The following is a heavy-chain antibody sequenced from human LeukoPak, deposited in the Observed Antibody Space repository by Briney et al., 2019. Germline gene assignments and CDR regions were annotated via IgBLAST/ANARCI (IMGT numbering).Heavy chain of an antibody. CDR2: IHYSGST. J-gene: IGHJ4*02. CDR1: GGSFSGYY. D-gene: IGHD6-19*01. CDR3: ARDIAVGIFDY. V-gene: IGHV4-59*01. Sequence: SETLSLTCAVYGGSFSGYYWSWIRQPPGKGLEWIGYIHYSGSTNYNPSLKSRVTISVDTSKNQFSLKLSSVTAADTAVYYCARDIAVGIFDYWGQGTLVTVSS.